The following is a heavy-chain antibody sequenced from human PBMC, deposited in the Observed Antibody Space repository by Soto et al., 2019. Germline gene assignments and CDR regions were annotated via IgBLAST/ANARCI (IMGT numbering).Heavy chain of an antibody. CDR2: NR. Sequence: GASVKVSCNASGYTFTNYRISWVRQAPGQGLEWMGYNRNYAQKLQGRVTMTTETATSTAYMELRSLRSDDTAVYYCARDRLPLGELSPGEYWGQGTVVTVSS. CDR3: ARDRLPLGELSPGEY. CDR1: GYTFTNYR. V-gene: IGHV1-18*01. D-gene: IGHD3-16*02. J-gene: IGHJ4*02.